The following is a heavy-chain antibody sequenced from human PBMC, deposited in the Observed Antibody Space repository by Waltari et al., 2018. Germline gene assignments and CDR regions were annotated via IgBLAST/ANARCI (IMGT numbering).Heavy chain of an antibody. Sequence: QVQLVESGGGVVQPGRSLRLSCAASGFTFSSYGMHWVRQAPGKGREWVAVIWYDGSNKYYADSVKGRFTISRDNSKNTLYLQMNSLRAEDTAVYYCARDRYSSSWYRYYYYGMDVWGQGTTVTVSS. CDR3: ARDRYSSSWYRYYYYGMDV. CDR1: GFTFSSYG. V-gene: IGHV3-33*01. CDR2: IWYDGSNK. J-gene: IGHJ6*02. D-gene: IGHD6-13*01.